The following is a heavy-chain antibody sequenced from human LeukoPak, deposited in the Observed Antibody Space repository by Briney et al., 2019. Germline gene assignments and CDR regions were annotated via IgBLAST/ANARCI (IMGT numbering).Heavy chain of an antibody. CDR2: IYYGGST. CDR1: GGSISSSNYY. D-gene: IGHD3-22*01. CDR3: ASPQTTYYYDSSGYYPYYY. Sequence: PSETLSLTCSVTGGSISSSNYYWGWIRQPPGKGLEWIGSIYYGGSTSYNPSFKSRVTIFVDTSKNQFSLKLSSVTAADTAVYYCASPQTTYYYDSSGYYPYYYWGQGTLVTVSS. J-gene: IGHJ4*02. V-gene: IGHV4-39*07.